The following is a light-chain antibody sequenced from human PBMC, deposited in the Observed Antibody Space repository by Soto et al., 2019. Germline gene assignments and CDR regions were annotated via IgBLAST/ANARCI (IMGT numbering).Light chain of an antibody. Sequence: DIVMTQSPLSLPVTPGEPASISCRSSQRLLHSNGYNYLDWYLQKAGQSPQLLIYLGSNRAYGVPDRFSGSCAGIDCTLKSSRVEATDAGVYYCVQAVQTPSLPFGGGTKVVIK. J-gene: IGKJ4*01. CDR3: VQAVQTPSLP. CDR2: LGS. CDR1: QRLLHSNGYNY. V-gene: IGKV2-28*01.